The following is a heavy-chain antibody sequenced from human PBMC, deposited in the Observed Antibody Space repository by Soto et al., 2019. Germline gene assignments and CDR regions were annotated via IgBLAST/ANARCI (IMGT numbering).Heavy chain of an antibody. D-gene: IGHD1-26*01. V-gene: IGHV4-59*08. CDR2: IYHSGST. J-gene: IGHJ4*02. CDR3: ARHVGSGSYSDY. Sequence: SETLSLTCTVSGGSISSYYWSWIRQPPGKGLEWIGYIYHSGSTYYNPSLKSRVTISVDTSKNQFSLKLSSVTAADTAVYYCARHVGSGSYSDYWGQGTLVTVSS. CDR1: GGSISSYY.